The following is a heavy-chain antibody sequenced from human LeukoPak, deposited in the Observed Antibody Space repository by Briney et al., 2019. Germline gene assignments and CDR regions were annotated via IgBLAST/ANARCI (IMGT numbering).Heavy chain of an antibody. Sequence: GGSLRLSCAASGFTFSIFSMNWVRQAPGKGLEWVSSISSSSSYIYYADSVKGRFTISRDNAKNSLYLQMNSLRAEDTGVYYCARATTVTTWLDVWGKGTTVTISS. CDR3: ARATTVTTWLDV. D-gene: IGHD4-17*01. V-gene: IGHV3-21*01. CDR2: ISSSSSYI. CDR1: GFTFSIFS. J-gene: IGHJ6*04.